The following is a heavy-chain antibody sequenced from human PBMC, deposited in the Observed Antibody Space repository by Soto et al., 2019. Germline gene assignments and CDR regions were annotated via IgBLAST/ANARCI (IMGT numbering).Heavy chain of an antibody. CDR1: GGTFSSYA. CDR2: IIPIVGTA. Sequence: QVQLVQSGAEVQKPGSSVKVSCKASGGTFSSYAISWVRQAPGQGLEWMGGIIPIVGTANYAQKFQGRVTITADESTSTAYMELSSLRSEDTAVYYCARDGYYYDSSGYYYYFDYWGQGTLVTVSS. V-gene: IGHV1-69*12. CDR3: ARDGYYYDSSGYYYYFDY. D-gene: IGHD3-22*01. J-gene: IGHJ4*02.